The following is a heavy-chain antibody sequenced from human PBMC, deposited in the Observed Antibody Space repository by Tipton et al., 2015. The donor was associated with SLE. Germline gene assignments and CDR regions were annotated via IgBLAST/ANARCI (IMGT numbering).Heavy chain of an antibody. CDR1: GFTFSSYW. Sequence: SLRLSCAASGFTFSSYWMSWVRQAPGKGLEWVANIKQDGSEKYYVDSVKGRFTISRDNAKNSLYLQMNSLRAEDTAVYYCAREGWGYCSGGSCYTDYWGQGTLVTVSS. D-gene: IGHD2-15*01. J-gene: IGHJ4*02. V-gene: IGHV3-7*01. CDR2: IKQDGSEK. CDR3: AREGWGYCSGGSCYTDY.